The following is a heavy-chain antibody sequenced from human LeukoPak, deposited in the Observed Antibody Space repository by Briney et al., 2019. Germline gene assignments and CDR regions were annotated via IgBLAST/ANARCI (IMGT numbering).Heavy chain of an antibody. Sequence: KTSQTLSLTCTVPGGSISSGSYYWSWIRQPAGKGLEWIGRIYTSGSTNYNPSLKSRVTISVDTSKNQFSLKLSSVTAADTAVYYCAGDSPTEGKNWGQGTLVTVSS. CDR2: IYTSGST. CDR3: AGDSPTEGKN. CDR1: GGSISSGSYY. J-gene: IGHJ4*02. V-gene: IGHV4-61*02.